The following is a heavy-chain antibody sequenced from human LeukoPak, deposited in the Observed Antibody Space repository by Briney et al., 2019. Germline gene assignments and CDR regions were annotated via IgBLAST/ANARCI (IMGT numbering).Heavy chain of an antibody. Sequence: ASVKVSCKASGYTFTSYGINWVRQAPGQGLEWMGWITPYNGNTNYAQKIQGRVTITTDTSTNTAYMELRSLTSHDTAVYYCARVVVVAATEAPYYFDYWGQGALVSVSS. D-gene: IGHD2-15*01. CDR2: ITPYNGNT. J-gene: IGHJ4*02. CDR3: ARVVVVAATEAPYYFDY. CDR1: GYTFTSYG. V-gene: IGHV1-18*04.